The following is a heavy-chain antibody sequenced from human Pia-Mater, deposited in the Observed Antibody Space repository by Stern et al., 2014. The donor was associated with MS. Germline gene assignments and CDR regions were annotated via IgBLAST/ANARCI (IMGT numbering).Heavy chain of an antibody. Sequence: VQLVESGAEVKKPGASVNISCVTSGYTFTTYYVPWVRQAPGQGLEWMGIINTSDGDTSHTRKFQDRVTVTRDTSASTVYLKLSSLKSEDTAVYYCARQRTTGHMDFDYWGQGTLVTVSS. CDR2: INTSDGDT. D-gene: IGHD1-1*01. CDR3: ARQRTTGHMDFDY. J-gene: IGHJ4*02. CDR1: GYTFTTYY. V-gene: IGHV1-46*01.